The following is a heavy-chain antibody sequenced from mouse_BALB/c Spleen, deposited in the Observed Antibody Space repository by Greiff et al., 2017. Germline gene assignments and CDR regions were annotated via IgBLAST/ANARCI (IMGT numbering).Heavy chain of an antibody. CDR3: ARDQYGNYGLFAY. CDR1: GFSLTGYG. CDR2: IWGDGST. V-gene: IGHV2-6-7*01. Sequence: QVQLKESGPGLVAPSQSLSITCTVSGFSLTGYGVNWVRQPPGKGLEWLGMIWGDGSTDYNSALKSRLSISKDNSKSQVFLKMNSLQTDDTARYYCARDQYGNYGLFAYWGQGTLVTVSA. D-gene: IGHD2-10*02. J-gene: IGHJ3*01.